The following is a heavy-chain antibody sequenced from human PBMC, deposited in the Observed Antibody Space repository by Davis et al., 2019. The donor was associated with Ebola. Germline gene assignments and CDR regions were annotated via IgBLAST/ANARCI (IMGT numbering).Heavy chain of an antibody. CDR2: IIPVFGTT. CDR1: GGSFRSFA. Sequence: SSVKVSCKASGGSFRSFAISWVRQAPGPGLEWMGVIIPVFGTTLYAQTFQGRVTITADESTSTAYMELSSLRSDDTAGYYCARELLTAGPGDYYYYGMDVWGRGTTVTVSS. J-gene: IGHJ6*04. V-gene: IGHV1-69*13. CDR3: ARELLTAGPGDYYYYGMDV. D-gene: IGHD1-26*01.